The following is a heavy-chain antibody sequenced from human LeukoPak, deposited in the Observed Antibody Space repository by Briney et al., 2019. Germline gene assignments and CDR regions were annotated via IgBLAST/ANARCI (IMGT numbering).Heavy chain of an antibody. CDR2: INQHGSGI. V-gene: IGHV3-7*03. D-gene: IGHD5-12*01. CDR3: ARLLGEATIWDL. Sequence: GGSLRLSCAASGFTFSGHWMIWVRQAPGKGLEWVASINQHGSGINYVDSVKGRFIISRDNAKSSLYVQMNSLRPEDTAVYYCARLLGEATIWDLWGQGTLVTVSS. J-gene: IGHJ5*02. CDR1: GFTFSGHW.